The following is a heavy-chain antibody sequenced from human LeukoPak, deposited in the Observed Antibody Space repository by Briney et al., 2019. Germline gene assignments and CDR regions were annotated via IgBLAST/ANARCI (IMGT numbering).Heavy chain of an antibody. CDR3: ARGYFDP. J-gene: IGHJ5*02. D-gene: IGHD1-26*01. Sequence: GASVKVSCKTSGYIFTDYYIHWVRQAPGQGLEWMGILNSSGGSTTYAQKFQGRITMTRDASTSTVYMELRSLRSEDTAVYYCARGYFDPWGQGTLVTVSS. CDR1: GYIFTDYY. V-gene: IGHV1-46*01. CDR2: LNSSGGST.